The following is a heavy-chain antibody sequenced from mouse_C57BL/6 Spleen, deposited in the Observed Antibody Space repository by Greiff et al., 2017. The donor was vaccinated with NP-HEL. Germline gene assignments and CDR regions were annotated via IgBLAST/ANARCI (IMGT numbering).Heavy chain of an antibody. Sequence: EVMLVESGGGLVKPGGSLKLSCAASGFTFSSYTMSWVRQTPEKRLEWVATISGGGGNTYYPDSVKGRFTISRDNAKNTLYLQMSSLRSEDTALYYCARQGDSSGNYFDYWGQGTTLTVSS. CDR2: ISGGGGNT. D-gene: IGHD3-2*02. J-gene: IGHJ2*01. CDR1: GFTFSSYT. CDR3: ARQGDSSGNYFDY. V-gene: IGHV5-9*01.